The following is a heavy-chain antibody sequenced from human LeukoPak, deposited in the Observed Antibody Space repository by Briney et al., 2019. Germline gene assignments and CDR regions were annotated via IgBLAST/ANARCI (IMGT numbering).Heavy chain of an antibody. J-gene: IGHJ4*02. CDR1: GGSISSGGYY. CDR2: IYHSGST. Sequence: SETLSLTCTVSGGSISSGGYYWSWIRQPPGKGLEWIGYIYHSGSTYYNPSLKSRVTISVDRSKNQFSLKLSSVTAADTAVYYCATVDIAAAGTTKPYYFDYWGQGTLVTVSS. D-gene: IGHD6-13*01. V-gene: IGHV4-30-2*01. CDR3: ATVDIAAAGTTKPYYFDY.